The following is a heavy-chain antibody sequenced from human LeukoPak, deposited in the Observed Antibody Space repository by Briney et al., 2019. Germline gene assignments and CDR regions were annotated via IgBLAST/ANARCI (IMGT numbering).Heavy chain of an antibody. CDR3: VMSIASRGEIVFDI. CDR2: IHYSWST. Sequence: SEPLSLTYNVSNGFITCYYWGRIRQPPGKGLEFIGYIHYSWSTNYNPSLKSRVAISAEKSKNQFSLQLSSVTAADTALYFCVMSIASRGEIVFDIWGQGTLVTVSS. J-gene: IGHJ3*02. CDR1: NGFITCYY. V-gene: IGHV4-59*12. D-gene: IGHD6-6*01.